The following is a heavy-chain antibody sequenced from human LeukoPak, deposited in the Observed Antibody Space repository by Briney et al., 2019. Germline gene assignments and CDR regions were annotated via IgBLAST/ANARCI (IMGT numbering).Heavy chain of an antibody. CDR1: GGSISSYY. Sequence: SETLSLTCTVSGGSISSYYWSWIRQPPGKGLEWIGYIYYSGSTNYNPSLKSRVTISVDTSKNQFSLKLSSVTAADTAVYYCARCPSITIFGVVIMDAFDIWGQGTMVTVSS. J-gene: IGHJ3*02. V-gene: IGHV4-59*01. CDR2: IYYSGST. CDR3: ARCPSITIFGVVIMDAFDI. D-gene: IGHD3-3*01.